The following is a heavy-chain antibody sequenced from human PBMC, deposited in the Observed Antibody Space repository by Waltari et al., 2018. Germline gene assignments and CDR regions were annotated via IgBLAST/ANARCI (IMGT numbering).Heavy chain of an antibody. V-gene: IGHV3-23*01. D-gene: IGHD3-3*01. CDR3: ARDHGSGYGAFDI. CDR1: GFTFSSYA. Sequence: EVQLLESGGGLVQPGGSLRLSCAASGFTFSSYAMSWVRQAPGKGLEWVSAISGSGGSTYYADSVKGRFTISRDNAKNSLYLQMNSLRAEDTAVYYCARDHGSGYGAFDIWGQGTMVTVSS. CDR2: ISGSGGST. J-gene: IGHJ3*02.